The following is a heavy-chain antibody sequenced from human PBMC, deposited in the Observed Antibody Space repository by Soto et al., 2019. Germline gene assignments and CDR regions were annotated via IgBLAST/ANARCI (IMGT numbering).Heavy chain of an antibody. D-gene: IGHD3-22*01. CDR3: AKDESTGYFDIGDY. Sequence: EVQLLESGGGLVQPGGSLRLSCAASGFTFSNSAINWVRQAPGKGLEWLSTISAGGGSTHYADSVKGRFTISRDNSKNTLHLQMNSLRAEDTAVYYCAKDESTGYFDIGDYWGQGTLVTVSS. CDR1: GFTFSNSA. V-gene: IGHV3-23*01. CDR2: ISAGGGST. J-gene: IGHJ4*02.